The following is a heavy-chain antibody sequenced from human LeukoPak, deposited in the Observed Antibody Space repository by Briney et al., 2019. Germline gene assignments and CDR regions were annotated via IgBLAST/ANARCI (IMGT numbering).Heavy chain of an antibody. J-gene: IGHJ3*02. CDR1: GGSISSYY. D-gene: IGHD3-10*01. V-gene: IGHV4-4*07. CDR2: IYTSGST. CDR3: ARDLPLWFGESSDAFDI. Sequence: SETLSLTCTVSGGSISSYYWSWIRQPAGKGLEWIGRIYTSGSTNYNPSLKSRVTMSVDTSKNQFSLKLSSVTAADTAVYYCARDLPLWFGESSDAFDIWGQGTMVTVSS.